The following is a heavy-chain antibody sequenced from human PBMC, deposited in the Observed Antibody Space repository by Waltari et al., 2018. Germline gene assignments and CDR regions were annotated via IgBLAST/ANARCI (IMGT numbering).Heavy chain of an antibody. Sequence: QLQLQESGPGLVKPSETLSLTCTVSGGSIRSSSYYWGWIRQPPGKVLGWIVGIDESGSTDYNPSLKSRGTISVDTSKNQFSLKLSSVTAADTAVYYCASPSSLGRWAFDIWGQGTMVTVSS. CDR2: IDESGST. V-gene: IGHV4-39*07. CDR1: GGSIRSSSYY. CDR3: ASPSSLGRWAFDI. J-gene: IGHJ3*02.